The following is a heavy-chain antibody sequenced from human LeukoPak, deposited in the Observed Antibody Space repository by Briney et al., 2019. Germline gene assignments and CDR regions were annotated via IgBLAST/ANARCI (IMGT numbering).Heavy chain of an antibody. CDR1: GGSISSYY. Sequence: SETLSLTCTVSGGSISSYYWSWIRQPPGKGLEWIGYIYYSGSTNYNPSPKSRVTISVDTSKNQFSLKLSSVTAADTAVYHCARAPGYCSSTSCLRFVRYDYWGQGTLVTVSS. V-gene: IGHV4-59*01. J-gene: IGHJ4*02. CDR2: IYYSGST. D-gene: IGHD2-2*01. CDR3: ARAPGYCSSTSCLRFVRYDY.